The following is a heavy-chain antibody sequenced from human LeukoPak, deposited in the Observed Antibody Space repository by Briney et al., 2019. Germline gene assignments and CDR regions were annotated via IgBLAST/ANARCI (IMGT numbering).Heavy chain of an antibody. CDR2: FDPEDGET. Sequence: ASVKVSCKVSGYTLTELSMHWVRQAPGKGLEWMGGFDPEDGETIYAQKFQGRVTMTEDTSTDTAYMELSSLRSEDTAVYYCATDVSGLYAFDIWGQGTMVTVSS. CDR1: GYTLTELS. J-gene: IGHJ3*02. D-gene: IGHD5/OR15-5a*01. CDR3: ATDVSGLYAFDI. V-gene: IGHV1-24*01.